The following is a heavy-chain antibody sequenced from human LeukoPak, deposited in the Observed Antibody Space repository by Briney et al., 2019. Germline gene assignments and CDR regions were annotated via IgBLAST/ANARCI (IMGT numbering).Heavy chain of an antibody. J-gene: IGHJ4*02. D-gene: IGHD2-21*02. CDR3: AKDRSSQVVTAAFDY. Sequence: GGSLRLSCAASGFTFSGSAMHWVRQAPGKGLEWVAFIRYDGSNKYYADSVKGRFTISRDNSKNTLYLQMNSLRAEDTAVYYCAKDRSSQVVTAAFDYWGQGTLVTVSS. CDR2: IRYDGSNK. V-gene: IGHV3-30*02. CDR1: GFTFSGSA.